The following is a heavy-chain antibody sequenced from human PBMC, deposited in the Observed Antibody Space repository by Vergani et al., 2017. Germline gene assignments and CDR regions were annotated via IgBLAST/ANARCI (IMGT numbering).Heavy chain of an antibody. D-gene: IGHD3-16*01. CDR1: GFTVSSNY. J-gene: IGHJ5*02. Sequence: EVQLLESGGGLVQPGGSLRLSCAASGFTVSSNYMSWVRQAPGKGLEWVSVIYSGGSTYYADSVKGRFTISRDNSKNTLYLQMNSLRAEDTAVYYCARDGRLVNWFDPWGQGTLVTVSS. CDR2: IYSGGST. CDR3: ARDGRLVNWFDP. V-gene: IGHV3-66*01.